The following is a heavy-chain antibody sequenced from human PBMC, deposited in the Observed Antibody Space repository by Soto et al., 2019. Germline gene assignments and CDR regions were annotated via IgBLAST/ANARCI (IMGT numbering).Heavy chain of an antibody. Sequence: GESLKISCYGSGYIFTTYWIGWVRQMPGKGLEWMGSIYPGDSDSDATYSPSFQGQVTISADKSISTAYLQWSSLTASDTAMYYCARQDTPRGFSVYDSYYYGMDVWGQGTTVTVSS. J-gene: IGHJ6*02. CDR1: GYIFTTYW. D-gene: IGHD5-12*01. CDR2: IYPGDSDSDA. CDR3: ARQDTPRGFSVYDSYYYGMDV. V-gene: IGHV5-51*01.